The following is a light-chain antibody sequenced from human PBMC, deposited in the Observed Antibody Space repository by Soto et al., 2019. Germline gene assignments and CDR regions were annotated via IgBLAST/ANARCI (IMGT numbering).Light chain of an antibody. Sequence: EMVFTQSPGTLSLSPGERATLSCRASQSVSRDFLAWYQRKPGQAPRLLIYGASSRATDIPDRFSGSGSGTDFTLTISRLEPEDFAVYYCQQYGVSPWTFGQGTKV. CDR2: GAS. J-gene: IGKJ1*01. V-gene: IGKV3-20*01. CDR1: QSVSRDF. CDR3: QQYGVSPWT.